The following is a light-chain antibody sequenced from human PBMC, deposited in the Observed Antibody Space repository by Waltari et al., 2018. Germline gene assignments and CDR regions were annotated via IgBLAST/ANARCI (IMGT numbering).Light chain of an antibody. CDR1: IPNTGPAPA. J-gene: IGLJ3*02. V-gene: IGLV1-40*01. Sequence: QSVLTQPPSVSGDPGQRYTIPYTGTIPNTGPAPALHWYQQLSGTAPKLLIFDNDNRPSGVPDRFSGSRSGTSAYLAITGLQTDDEADYFCQSYDSGQWVFGGGTKVTVL. CDR3: QSYDSGQWV. CDR2: DND.